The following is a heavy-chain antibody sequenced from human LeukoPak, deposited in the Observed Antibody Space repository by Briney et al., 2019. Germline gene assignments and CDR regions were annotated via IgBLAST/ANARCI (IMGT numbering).Heavy chain of an antibody. V-gene: IGHV1-18*01. J-gene: IGHJ4*02. Sequence: ASVKVSCKASGYTFTNYGISWVRQAPGQGLEWMGWISANNANAKYAQKLQGRVTMTTDTSTSTAYMELRSLRSEDTAVYYCARGSYGDYKRMDDQGYWGQGTLVTVSS. CDR1: GYTFTNYG. CDR2: ISANNANA. CDR3: ARGSYGDYKRMDDQGY. D-gene: IGHD4-17*01.